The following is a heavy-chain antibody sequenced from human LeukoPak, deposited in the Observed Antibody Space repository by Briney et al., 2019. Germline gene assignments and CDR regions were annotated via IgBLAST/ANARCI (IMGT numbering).Heavy chain of an antibody. CDR3: ARSSWFGGRSEWRWFDP. Sequence: ASVKLPCKASGYTCSSYGISWVRQAPGQGLEWMGWVSGYTGNTNYAQNLQGRVTMTTDTSTSTAYMELRSLRSNDTAVYSCARSSWFGGRSEWRWFDPWGQGTLVTVSS. CDR1: GYTCSSYG. J-gene: IGHJ5*02. V-gene: IGHV1-18*01. D-gene: IGHD3-10*01. CDR2: VSGYTGNT.